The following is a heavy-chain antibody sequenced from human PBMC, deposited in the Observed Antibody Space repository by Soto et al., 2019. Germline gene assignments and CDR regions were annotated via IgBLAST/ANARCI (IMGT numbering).Heavy chain of an antibody. CDR1: GGSIARQHYY. J-gene: IGHJ5*02. V-gene: IGHV4-39*01. D-gene: IGHD6-13*01. CDR2: IYYTGST. CDR3: ARQRGIEYSSRRSYTGAWSDP. Sequence: PSETRALTCNVAGGSIARQHYYGAWIRHPPGNGLEWIGSIYYTGSTYYSPSLKSRFTISGDTSKNQFSLSLTAVTASDTAVYYCARQRGIEYSSRRSYTGAWSDPWGQGPLVTVSS.